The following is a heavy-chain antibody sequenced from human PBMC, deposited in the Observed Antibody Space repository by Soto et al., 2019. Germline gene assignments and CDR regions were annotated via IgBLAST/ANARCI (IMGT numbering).Heavy chain of an antibody. D-gene: IGHD1-26*01. CDR1: GGVFRNYA. CDR3: ARDRWGSYSFDS. V-gene: IGHV1-69*01. J-gene: IGHJ5*01. Sequence: QVQLVQSGAEAKKPGSSVKVSCKASGGVFRNYAINWVRQAPGQGLEWMGGIIPVIGTADYPQKFQGRVTITADESTTTAYMELTSLKTEYTAVYFCARDRWGSYSFDSWGQGTLVTV. CDR2: IIPVIGTA.